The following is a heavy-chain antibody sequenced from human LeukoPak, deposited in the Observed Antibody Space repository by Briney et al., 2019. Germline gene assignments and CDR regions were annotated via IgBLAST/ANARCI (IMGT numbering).Heavy chain of an antibody. CDR3: ARDRAGTGLSWFDP. V-gene: IGHV1-3*01. CDR1: GYTFTSYA. Sequence: GASVKVSCKASGYTFTSYAMHWVRQTPGQRLEWMGWINAGNGNTKYSQKFQGRVTITRDTSASTAYMELSSLRSEDTAVYYCARDRAGTGLSWFDPWGQGTLVTVSS. J-gene: IGHJ5*02. D-gene: IGHD6-19*01. CDR2: INAGNGNT.